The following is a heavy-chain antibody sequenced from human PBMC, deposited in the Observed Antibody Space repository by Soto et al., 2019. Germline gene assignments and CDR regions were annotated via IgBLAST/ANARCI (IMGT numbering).Heavy chain of an antibody. V-gene: IGHV1-69*01. CDR3: ARHWGFGTGYYFDL. Sequence: QVQLVQSGAEVKKPGSSVKVSCKASGGTFSTYAISWVRQAPGQGLEWMGGIIPVFVTPKYAQKFQGRVTITADESASTVYLELSSLRSEDTAVYYCARHWGFGTGYYFDLWGQGTLVTVSS. CDR1: GGTFSTYA. D-gene: IGHD3-10*01. J-gene: IGHJ4*02. CDR2: IIPVFVTP.